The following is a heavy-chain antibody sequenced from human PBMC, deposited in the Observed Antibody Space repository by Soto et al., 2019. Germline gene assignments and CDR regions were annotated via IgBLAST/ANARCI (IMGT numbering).Heavy chain of an antibody. Sequence: GGSLRLSCAASGFTFSSYWMSWVRQAPGKGLEWVANIKQDGSEKYYVDSVKGRFTISRDNAKNSLYLQMNSLRAEDTAVYYCARMGYCSGGSCYSNYYMDVWGKGTTVTVSS. CDR1: GFTFSSYW. CDR3: ARMGYCSGGSCYSNYYMDV. CDR2: IKQDGSEK. V-gene: IGHV3-7*01. J-gene: IGHJ6*03. D-gene: IGHD2-15*01.